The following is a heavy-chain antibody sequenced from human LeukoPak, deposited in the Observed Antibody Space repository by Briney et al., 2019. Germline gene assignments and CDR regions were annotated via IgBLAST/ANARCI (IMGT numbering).Heavy chain of an antibody. CDR3: VRGPENYYDSPGWFDP. Sequence: GASVKVSCKASGYTFTSYDINWVRQATGQGLEWMGIINPSGGSTSYAQKFQGRVTMTRDTSTSTVYMELSSLRSEDTAVYYCVRGPENYYDSPGWFDPWGQGTLVTVSS. CDR1: GYTFTSYD. CDR2: INPSGGST. J-gene: IGHJ5*02. D-gene: IGHD3-22*01. V-gene: IGHV1-46*01.